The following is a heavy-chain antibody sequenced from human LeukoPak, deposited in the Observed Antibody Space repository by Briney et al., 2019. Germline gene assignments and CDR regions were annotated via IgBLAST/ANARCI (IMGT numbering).Heavy chain of an antibody. CDR1: GFTFSNYG. V-gene: IGHV3-30*03. Sequence: GGTLRLPCAASGFTFSNYGMHWVRQAPGKGLEWVALISYDGSNKYYADSVKGRFTISRDNSKKTLYLQLNSLRAEGTAVYYCARDSRYCSSTSCHYYNYYGMDVWGQGTTVTVSS. CDR3: ARDSRYCSSTSCHYYNYYGMDV. CDR2: ISYDGSNK. D-gene: IGHD2-2*01. J-gene: IGHJ6*02.